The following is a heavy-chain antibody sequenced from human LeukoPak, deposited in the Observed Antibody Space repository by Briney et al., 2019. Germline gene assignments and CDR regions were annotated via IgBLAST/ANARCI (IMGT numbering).Heavy chain of an antibody. CDR3: ARDTPERYSGSYFDC. Sequence: SETLSLTCTVSGGSISSYYWSWIRQPAGKGLEWIGRIYTSGSTNYNPSLKSRVTMSVDTSKNQFSLKLSSVTAADTAVNYCARDTPERYSGSYFDCWGQGTLVTVSS. CDR1: GGSISSYY. J-gene: IGHJ4*02. CDR2: IYTSGST. V-gene: IGHV4-4*07. D-gene: IGHD1-26*01.